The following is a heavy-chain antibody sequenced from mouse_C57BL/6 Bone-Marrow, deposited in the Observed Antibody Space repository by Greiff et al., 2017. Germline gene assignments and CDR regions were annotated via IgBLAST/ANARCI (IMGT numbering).Heavy chain of an antibody. CDR2: IDPENGDT. V-gene: IGHV14-4*01. J-gene: IGHJ2*01. D-gene: IGHD2-3*01. CDR1: GFNIKDDY. CDR3: TRWLLLDY. Sequence: EVQLQQSGAELVRPGASVKLSCTASGFNIKDDYMHWVKQRPEQGLEWIGWIDPENGDTEYASKFQGKATITADTSSNTAYLQLSSLTSEYTAVYYCTRWLLLDYWGQGTTLTVSS.